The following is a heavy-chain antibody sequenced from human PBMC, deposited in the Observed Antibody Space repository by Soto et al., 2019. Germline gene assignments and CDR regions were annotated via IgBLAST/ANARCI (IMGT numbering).Heavy chain of an antibody. CDR1: GFTFSSYA. CDR3: AKSPGYGDYGRHWYFDL. V-gene: IGHV3-23*01. D-gene: IGHD4-17*01. CDR2: ISGSGGST. Sequence: VQLLESGGGLVQPGGSLRLSCAASGFTFSSYAMSWVRQAPGKGLEWVSAISGSGGSTYYADSVKGRFTISRDNSKNTLYLQMNSLRAEDTAVYYCAKSPGYGDYGRHWYFDLWGRGTLVTVSS. J-gene: IGHJ2*01.